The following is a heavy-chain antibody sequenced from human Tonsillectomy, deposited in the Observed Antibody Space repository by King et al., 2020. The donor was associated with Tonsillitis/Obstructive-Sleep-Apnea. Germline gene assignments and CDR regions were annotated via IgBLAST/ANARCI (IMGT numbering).Heavy chain of an antibody. CDR3: VRTFDCLRRIYY. CDR2: IHPVDSES. Sequence: VQLVESGAEVKMPGESLKISCKGSGYSFTSYWIGWVRQMHGKGLEWMGIIHPVDSESKYSPSFQGQVTMSADKSTSTAYLQGRSLKASDTPLYYCVRTFDCLRRIYYWGQGTQVTVSS. V-gene: IGHV5-51*01. J-gene: IGHJ4*02. CDR1: GYSFTSYW. D-gene: IGHD3-9*01.